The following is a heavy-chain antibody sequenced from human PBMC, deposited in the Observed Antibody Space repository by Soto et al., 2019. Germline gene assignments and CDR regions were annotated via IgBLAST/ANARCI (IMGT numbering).Heavy chain of an antibody. CDR2: SSGSGGST. J-gene: IGHJ4*02. CDR1: GLTFSSYA. CDR3: AKGHGVSSSSWTLRY. V-gene: IGHV3-23*01. D-gene: IGHD6-13*01. Sequence: LRRSCAASGLTFSSYAMSWVRQAPGKGLEGGSASSGSGGSTYDADSVKGRFTISRDTSKNTLYLQINSLRAEDTAVYNCAKGHGVSSSSWTLRYWAPGTLLTVSS.